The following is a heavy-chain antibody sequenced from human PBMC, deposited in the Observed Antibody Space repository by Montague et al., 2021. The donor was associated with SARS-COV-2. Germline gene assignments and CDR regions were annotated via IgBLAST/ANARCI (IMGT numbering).Heavy chain of an antibody. CDR3: ARDRGLRYFDSDAFDI. Sequence: SLRLSCPASGFTFSSYEMNWVRQAPGKGLEWVSYISSSGSTIYYADSVKGRFTISRDNAKNSLYLQMNSLRAEDTAVYYCARDRGLRYFDSDAFDIWGQGTMVTVSS. D-gene: IGHD3-9*01. CDR2: ISSSGSTI. J-gene: IGHJ3*02. V-gene: IGHV3-48*03. CDR1: GFTFSSYE.